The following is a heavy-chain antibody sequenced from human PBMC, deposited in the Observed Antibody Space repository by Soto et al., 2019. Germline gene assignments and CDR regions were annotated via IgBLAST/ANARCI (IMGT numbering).Heavy chain of an antibody. Sequence: PSETLSLTCTVSSSSISSYYWSWIRLPPGKGLEWIGYIYYSGSTNYNPSLKSRVTISVDTSKNQFSLKLSSVTAADTAVYYCASSEDYGDYSFDYWGQGTLVTVPQ. V-gene: IGHV4-59*01. J-gene: IGHJ4*02. D-gene: IGHD4-17*01. CDR2: IYYSGST. CDR1: SSSISSYY. CDR3: ASSEDYGDYSFDY.